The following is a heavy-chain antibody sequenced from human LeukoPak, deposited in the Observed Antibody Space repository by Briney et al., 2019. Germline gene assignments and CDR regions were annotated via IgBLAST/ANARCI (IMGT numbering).Heavy chain of an antibody. CDR1: GYTFTGYY. Sequence: ASVKVSCKASGYTFTGYYMHWVRQAPGQGLEWMGWINPNSGGTNYAQKFQGRVTMTRDTSISTAYLQWSSLKASDTAMYYCYGSYGDYWDYWGQGTLVTVSS. J-gene: IGHJ4*02. V-gene: IGHV1-2*02. CDR2: INPNSGGT. CDR3: YGSYGDYWDY. D-gene: IGHD4-17*01.